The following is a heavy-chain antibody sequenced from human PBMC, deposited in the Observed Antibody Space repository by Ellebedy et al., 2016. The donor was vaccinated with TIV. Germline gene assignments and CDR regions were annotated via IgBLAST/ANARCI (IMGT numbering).Heavy chain of an antibody. CDR1: GFTFSSFS. CDR2: IPRDSDAM. J-gene: IGHJ3*02. V-gene: IGHV3-48*02. CDR3: VRDLHWASDI. Sequence: GESLKISCSASGFTFSSFSMNWVRQAPGKGLEWVSYIPRDSDAMSYADSVKGRFTISRDNAKNSLYLQMNSLRDADTAVYYCVRDLHWASDIWGQGTVVTVSS. D-gene: IGHD1-1*01.